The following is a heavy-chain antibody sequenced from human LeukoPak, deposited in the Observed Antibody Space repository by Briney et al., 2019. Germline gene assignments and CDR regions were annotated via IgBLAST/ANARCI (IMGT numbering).Heavy chain of an antibody. D-gene: IGHD7-27*01. V-gene: IGHV3-48*03. CDR1: GFTFSSYE. J-gene: IGHJ4*02. CDR3: AGRAELGRGFDY. Sequence: AGGSLRLSCAASGFTFSSYEMNWVRQAPGKGLEWVPYISSSGSTIYYADSLKGRFTISRDNSKNTLYLQTNSLTAEDTAVYYCAGRAELGRGFDYWGQGTLVTVSS. CDR2: ISSSGSTI.